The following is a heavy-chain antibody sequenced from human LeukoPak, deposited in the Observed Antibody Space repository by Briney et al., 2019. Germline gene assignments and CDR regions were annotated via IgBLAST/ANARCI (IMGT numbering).Heavy chain of an antibody. Sequence: SETLSLTCAVYGGSFSGYYWSWIRQPPGKGLEWIGEINHSGSTNYNPSLKSRVTISVDTSKNQFSLKLSSVTAADTAVYYCASVADERSYDYWGQGTLVTASS. CDR2: INHSGST. CDR1: GGSFSGYY. J-gene: IGHJ4*02. D-gene: IGHD2-21*01. CDR3: ASVADERSYDY. V-gene: IGHV4-34*01.